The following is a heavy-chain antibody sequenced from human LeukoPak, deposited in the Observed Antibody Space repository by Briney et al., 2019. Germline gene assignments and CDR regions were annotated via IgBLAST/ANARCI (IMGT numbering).Heavy chain of an antibody. J-gene: IGHJ4*02. Sequence: PGGSLRLSCAASGFTFSRYSMNWVRQAPGKGLEWVSSISSSSSYIYYADSVKGRFTISRDNAKNSLYLQMNSLRAEDTAVYYCARDPNSSGYNDNYFDYWGQGTLVTVSS. CDR1: GFTFSRYS. V-gene: IGHV3-21*01. CDR3: ARDPNSSGYNDNYFDY. D-gene: IGHD3-22*01. CDR2: ISSSSSYI.